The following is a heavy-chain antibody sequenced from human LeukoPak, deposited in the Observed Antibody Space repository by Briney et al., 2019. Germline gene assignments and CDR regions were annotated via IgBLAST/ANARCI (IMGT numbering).Heavy chain of an antibody. J-gene: IGHJ6*03. CDR3: ARALRGYCSSTSCYTDYYYYMDV. V-gene: IGHV4-4*07. CDR1: GGSISSYY. CDR2: IYTSGST. D-gene: IGHD2-2*02. Sequence: PSETLSLTCTVSGGSISSYYWSWIRQPAGKGLEWIGRIYTSGSTNYNPSLKSRVTMSVDTSKNQFSLKLSSVTAADTAVYYCARALRGYCSSTSCYTDYYYYMDVWGKGTTVTVSS.